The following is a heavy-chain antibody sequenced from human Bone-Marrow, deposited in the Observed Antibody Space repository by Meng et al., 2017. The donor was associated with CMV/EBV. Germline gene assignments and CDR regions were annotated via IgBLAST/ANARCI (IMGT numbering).Heavy chain of an antibody. CDR3: AKVSQYNFDY. V-gene: IGHV3-30*04. CDR1: GFTFSSYA. CDR2: ISYDGNTK. J-gene: IGHJ4*02. Sequence: GESLKISCAASGFTFSSYAMHWVRQAPGKGLEWVTVISYDGNTKYHADSLKGRFTISRDNSKNTLYLQMNSLRAEDTAVYYCAKVSQYNFDYWGQGTLVTVSS. D-gene: IGHD1-1*01.